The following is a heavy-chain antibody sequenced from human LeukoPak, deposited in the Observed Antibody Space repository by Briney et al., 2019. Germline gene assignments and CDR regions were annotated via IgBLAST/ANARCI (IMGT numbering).Heavy chain of an antibody. CDR1: GFSLSTSGVG. Sequence: ESGPTLVKPTQTLTLTCTFSGFSLSTSGVGVGWIRQPPGKALEWLALIYWNDDKRYSPSLKSRLTITKDTSKNQVVHTMTNMDPVDTATYYCAHSVDTAMVNAFDIWGQGTMVTVSS. CDR3: AHSVDTAMVNAFDI. CDR2: IYWNDDK. V-gene: IGHV2-5*01. D-gene: IGHD5-18*01. J-gene: IGHJ3*02.